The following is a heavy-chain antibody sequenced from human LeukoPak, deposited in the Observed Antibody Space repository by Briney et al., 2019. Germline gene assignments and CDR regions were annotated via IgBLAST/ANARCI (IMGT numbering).Heavy chain of an antibody. V-gene: IGHV3-53*01. Sequence: PGGSLRLSCAASGFTVSRNYMSWVRQAPGKGLEWVSVIYSGGNTYYADFVKGRFTISRDNSKNTLYLQINSLTAEDTAVYYCVNLPRGDYWGLGTLVTVSS. J-gene: IGHJ4*02. CDR1: GFTVSRNY. CDR3: VNLPRGDY. D-gene: IGHD3-10*01. CDR2: IYSGGNT.